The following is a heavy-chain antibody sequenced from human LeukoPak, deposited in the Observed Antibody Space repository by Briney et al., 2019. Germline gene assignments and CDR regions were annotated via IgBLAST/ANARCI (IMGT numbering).Heavy chain of an antibody. CDR1: GFTFSDYY. Sequence: PGGSLRLSCAASGFTFSDYYMSWIRQAPGKGLEWVSYISSSSSTIYYADSVKSRFTISRDNAKNSLYLQMNSLRAEDTAVYYCARDLAKQWLVVDSNYYFDYWGQGTLVTVSS. D-gene: IGHD6-19*01. J-gene: IGHJ4*02. CDR3: ARDLAKQWLVVDSNYYFDY. V-gene: IGHV3-11*04. CDR2: ISSSSSTI.